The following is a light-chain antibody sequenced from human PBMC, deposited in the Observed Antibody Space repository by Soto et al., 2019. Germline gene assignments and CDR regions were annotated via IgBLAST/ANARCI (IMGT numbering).Light chain of an antibody. J-gene: IGLJ1*01. CDR1: SSDVGGYNY. CDR2: DDS. CDR3: SSYTSSSTQV. Sequence: QSVLTQPASVSGSPGQSITISCTGTSSDVGGYNYVSWYQQHPGKATKLMIYDDSNRHSGDYNRFSGSKSGNTTSLTISGLQAEDEADYYCSSYTSSSTQVFGTGTKVTVL. V-gene: IGLV2-14*01.